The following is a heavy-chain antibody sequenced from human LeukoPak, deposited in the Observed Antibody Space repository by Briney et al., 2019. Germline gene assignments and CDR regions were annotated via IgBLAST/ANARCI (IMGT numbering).Heavy chain of an antibody. D-gene: IGHD3-10*01. Sequence: ASVKVSCKASGYTFTSYAMHWVRQAPGQRLEWMGWINAGNGNTKYSQKFQGRVTITRDTSASTAYMELSSLRSEDTAVYYCARGKGPMVRGVITILEDFDYWGQGTLVTVSS. V-gene: IGHV1-3*01. CDR3: ARGKGPMVRGVITILEDFDY. CDR2: INAGNGNT. CDR1: GYTFTSYA. J-gene: IGHJ4*02.